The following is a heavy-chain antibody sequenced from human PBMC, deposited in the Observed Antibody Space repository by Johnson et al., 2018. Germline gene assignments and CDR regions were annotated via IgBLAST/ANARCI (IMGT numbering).Heavy chain of an antibody. Sequence: VQLVQSGGGSVQPGGSXRLACSTSGFTFRNYYMSWVRQAPGQGLGWVANIKEAATEKNYGDDVKGRFTLSRDNAKKSFYLQMSSLRVEDTAVYYCVVGMMDFEHWRQGSLVTVSS. CDR2: IKEAATEK. D-gene: IGHD1-26*01. CDR1: GFTFRNYY. J-gene: IGHJ1*01. V-gene: IGHV3-7*01. CDR3: VVGMMDFEH.